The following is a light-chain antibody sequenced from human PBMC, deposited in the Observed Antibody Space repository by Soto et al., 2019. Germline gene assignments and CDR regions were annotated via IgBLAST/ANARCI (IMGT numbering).Light chain of an antibody. Sequence: QSALTQPRSVSGSPGQSVTISCTGTNSDIGNYNFVSWYQQRPGKAPKVMIYDVSKRPSGVPDRFSGSKSGNTASLTISGLQAEDEADYYCCSYPGSHTWVFGGGTKVTVL. V-gene: IGLV2-11*01. CDR1: NSDIGNYNF. J-gene: IGLJ3*02. CDR3: CSYPGSHTWV. CDR2: DVS.